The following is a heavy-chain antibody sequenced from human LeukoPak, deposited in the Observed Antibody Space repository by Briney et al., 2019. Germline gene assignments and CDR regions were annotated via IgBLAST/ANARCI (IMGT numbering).Heavy chain of an antibody. V-gene: IGHV1-18*01. J-gene: IGHJ3*02. CDR2: ISAYNGNT. D-gene: IGHD3-3*01. CDR1: GYTFTSYG. CDR3: ARDRGAIFRSSPGRDAFDI. Sequence: VKVSCKASGYTFTSYGISWVRQAPGQGLEWMGWISAYNGNTNYAQKLQGRVTMTTDTSTSTAYMELRSLRSDDTAVYYCARDRGAIFRSSPGRDAFDIWGQGTMVTVSS.